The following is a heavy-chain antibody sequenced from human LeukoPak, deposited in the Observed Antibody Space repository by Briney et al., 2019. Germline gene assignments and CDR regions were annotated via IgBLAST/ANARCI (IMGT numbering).Heavy chain of an antibody. CDR3: ARQNHCSSTSCYPDS. CDR1: GYTFTSYD. V-gene: IGHV1-8*01. D-gene: IGHD2-2*01. J-gene: IGHJ4*02. CDR2: MNPNSGNT. Sequence: ASVKVSCKASGYTFTSYDINWVRQATGQGLAWMGWMNPNSGNTGYAQKFQGRVTMTRNTSISTAYMELSSLRSEDTAVYYCARQNHCSSTSCYPDSWGQGTLVTVSS.